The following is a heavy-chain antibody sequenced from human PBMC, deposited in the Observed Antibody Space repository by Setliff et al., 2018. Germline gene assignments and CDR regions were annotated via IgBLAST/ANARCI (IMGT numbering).Heavy chain of an antibody. CDR3: ARRETYYNFWSGYYAY. CDR1: GGSISSSSYY. J-gene: IGHJ4*02. Sequence: SETLSLTCTVSGGSISSSSYYWGWIRQPPGKGLEWIGSIYYSGSTYYNPSLRSRVTISVDTSKNQFSLKLSSATAADTAVYYCARRETYYNFWSGYYAYWGQGTLVTVSS. D-gene: IGHD3-3*01. V-gene: IGHV4-39*07. CDR2: IYYSGST.